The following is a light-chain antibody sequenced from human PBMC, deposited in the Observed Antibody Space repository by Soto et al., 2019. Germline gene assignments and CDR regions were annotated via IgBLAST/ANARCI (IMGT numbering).Light chain of an antibody. CDR2: EVS. CDR1: SSDVGSYNR. J-gene: IGLJ2*01. CDR3: SLYTNTNTSHVV. V-gene: IGLV2-18*01. Sequence: QSALTQPPSVSGSPGQSVTISCTGTSSDVGSYNRVSWYQQPPGTAPKLMIYEVSNRPAGVPDRFSGSKSGNTASLTISGLQAEDEADYYCSLYTNTNTSHVVFGGGTKLTVL.